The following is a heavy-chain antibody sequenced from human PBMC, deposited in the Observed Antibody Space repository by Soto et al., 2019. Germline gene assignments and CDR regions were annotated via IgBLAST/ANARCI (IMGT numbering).Heavy chain of an antibody. V-gene: IGHV3-30*18. D-gene: IGHD6-19*01. CDR3: ANSPGWTMNAFDI. J-gene: IGHJ3*02. CDR2: ISYDGSNK. Sequence: LSCAAAVFTFSSYGVHWVRQAPGKGLEWVAVISYDGSNKYYADSVKGRFTISRDNSKNTLYLQMNSLRAEDTAVYYCANSPGWTMNAFDIWCQVTIVPV. CDR1: VFTFSSYG.